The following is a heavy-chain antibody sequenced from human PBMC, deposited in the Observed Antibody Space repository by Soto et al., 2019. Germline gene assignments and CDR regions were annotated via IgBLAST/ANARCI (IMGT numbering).Heavy chain of an antibody. CDR1: VFTFRYYA. V-gene: IGHV3-23*01. D-gene: IGHD5-18*01. J-gene: IGHJ4*02. CDR3: ARYIRGPTVFYFDF. CDR2: ITYNGDNT. Sequence: GSLRLSCAASVFTFRYYAMTWVRQAPGKGLEWVSVITYNGDNTFYADSVKGRFTISRDNSKDTVYLQLNRLRAEDTAVYYCARYIRGPTVFYFDFWGPGVLVTVSS.